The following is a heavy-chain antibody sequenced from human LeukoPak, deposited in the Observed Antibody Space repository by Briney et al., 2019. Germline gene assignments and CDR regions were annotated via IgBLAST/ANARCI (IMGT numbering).Heavy chain of an antibody. CDR2: ISYDGSNK. CDR1: GFTFSSYG. CDR3: AKETISSSWSYYYYYGMDV. Sequence: QTGGSLRLSCAASGFTFSSYGMHWVRQAPGRGLEWVAVISYDGSNKYYADSVKGRFTISRDNSKNTLYLQMNSLRAEDTAVYYCAKETISSSWSYYYYYGMDVWGQGTTVTVSS. D-gene: IGHD6-13*01. J-gene: IGHJ6*02. V-gene: IGHV3-30*18.